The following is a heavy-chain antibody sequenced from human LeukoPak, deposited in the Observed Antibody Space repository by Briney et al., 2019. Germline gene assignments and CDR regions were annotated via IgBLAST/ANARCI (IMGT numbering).Heavy chain of an antibody. J-gene: IGHJ4*02. V-gene: IGHV1-2*02. CDR2: IDPNSGGT. CDR1: GHTFTGCY. CDR3: ARGSDFWSGKPLYFFDH. Sequence: ASVKVSCKASGHTFTGCYIHWIRQAPGQGLEWMGWIDPNSGGTNYAPKFQGRVTMTRDTSISTAYMELSRLRSNDTAMYFCARGSDFWSGKPLYFFDHWGQGTLVPVSS. D-gene: IGHD3-3*01.